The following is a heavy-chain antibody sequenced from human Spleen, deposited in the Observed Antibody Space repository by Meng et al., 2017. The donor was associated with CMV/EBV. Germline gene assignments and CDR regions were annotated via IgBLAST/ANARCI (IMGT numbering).Heavy chain of an antibody. D-gene: IGHD3-10*02. Sequence: SETLSLTCTVSGDAISSSSYYWGWIRQPPGKGLEWIGNIYYSGSSYYNPSLKSRVTISVDTSKNQFSLKLTSVTAADTAVYYCATGPMFNYWGQGTLVTVSS. V-gene: IGHV4-39*07. CDR2: IYYSGSS. CDR1: GDAISSSSYY. J-gene: IGHJ4*02. CDR3: ATGPMFNY.